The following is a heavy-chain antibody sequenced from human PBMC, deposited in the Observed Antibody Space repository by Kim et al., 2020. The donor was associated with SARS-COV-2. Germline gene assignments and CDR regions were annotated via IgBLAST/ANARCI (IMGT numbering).Heavy chain of an antibody. CDR2: ISYDGSNK. Sequence: GGSLRLSCAASGFTFSSYAMHWVRQAPGKGLEWVAVISYDGSNKYYADSVKGRFTISRDNSKNTLYLQMNSLRAEDTAVYYCEAELRTDYYYYYGMDFWGQGTTVTVSS. D-gene: IGHD5-12*01. V-gene: IGHV3-30*04. J-gene: IGHJ6*02. CDR3: EAELRTDYYYYYGMDF. CDR1: GFTFSSYA.